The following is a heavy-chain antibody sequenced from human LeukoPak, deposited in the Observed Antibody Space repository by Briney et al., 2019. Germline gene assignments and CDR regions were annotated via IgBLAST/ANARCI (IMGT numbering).Heavy chain of an antibody. V-gene: IGHV3-30*02. J-gene: IGHJ4*02. D-gene: IGHD6-13*01. CDR3: AKDLGIAAAGSFFDY. CDR2: IRYDGSNK. Sequence: GGSLRLSCAASGFTFSSYGMHWVRQAPGKGLEWVAFIRYDGSNKYYADSVKGRFTISRDNSKNTLYLQVNSLRAEDTAVYYCAKDLGIAAAGSFFDYWGQGTLVTVSS. CDR1: GFTFSSYG.